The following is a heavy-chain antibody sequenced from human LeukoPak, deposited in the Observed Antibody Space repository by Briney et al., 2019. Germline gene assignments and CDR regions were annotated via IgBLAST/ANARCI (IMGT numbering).Heavy chain of an antibody. Sequence: PGGSLRLSCAVSGFTLSSYEMNWVRQAPGKGLEWFSHISSSGSSIYYADSVMGRFTISRDNAKNSLYLQMNSLRAEDTAVYYCAKAIYDILTGFVYYFEYWGQGSLVTVSS. D-gene: IGHD3-9*01. CDR2: ISSSGSSI. CDR3: AKAIYDILTGFVYYFEY. J-gene: IGHJ4*02. CDR1: GFTLSSYE. V-gene: IGHV3-48*03.